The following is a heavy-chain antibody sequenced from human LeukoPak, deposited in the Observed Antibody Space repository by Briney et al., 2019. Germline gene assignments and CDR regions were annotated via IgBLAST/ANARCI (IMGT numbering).Heavy chain of an antibody. V-gene: IGHV3-23*01. D-gene: IGHD1-26*01. Sequence: GESLKISCVASGFNFRNYAMSWVRQAPGKGLEWVSAISANDDTTYYADSVKGRFIISRDNSKNTLYLQANSLRDEDTAIYYCAKDQDLSGDAFDMWGQGTMVTVSS. CDR1: GFNFRNYA. CDR3: AKDQDLSGDAFDM. J-gene: IGHJ3*02. CDR2: ISANDDTT.